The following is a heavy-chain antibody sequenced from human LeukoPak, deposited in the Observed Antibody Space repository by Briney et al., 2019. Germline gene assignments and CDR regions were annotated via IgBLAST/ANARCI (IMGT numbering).Heavy chain of an antibody. V-gene: IGHV4-31*03. CDR2: IYYSGST. CDR1: GGSISSGGYY. J-gene: IGHJ4*02. Sequence: SETLSLTCTVSGGSISSGGYYWSWIRQHPGKGLEWIGYIYYSGSTHYNPSLKSRVTISVDTSKNQFSLKLSSVTAADTAVYYCARGGSGSIPGVFDYWGQGTLVTVSS. CDR3: ARGGSGSIPGVFDY. D-gene: IGHD3-22*01.